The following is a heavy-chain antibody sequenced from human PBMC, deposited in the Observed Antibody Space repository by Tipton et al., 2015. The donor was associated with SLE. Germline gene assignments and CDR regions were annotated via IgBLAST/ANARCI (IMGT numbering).Heavy chain of an antibody. CDR3: ARVPACVCCFKDA. CDR1: GGSFSRYY. Sequence: TLSLTCTASGGSFSRYYWRWIRQPPGKGLEWIGYIYYSGSTNYNPSLKSRVTISVDTSKNQFSLKLSSVTAADTAVYYCARVPACVCCFKDAWGKGTPGSVS. J-gene: IGHJ6*03. V-gene: IGHV4-59*01. CDR2: IYYSGST. D-gene: IGHD2-2*01.